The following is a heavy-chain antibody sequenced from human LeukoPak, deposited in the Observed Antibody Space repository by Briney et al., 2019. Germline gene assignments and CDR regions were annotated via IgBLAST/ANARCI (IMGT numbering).Heavy chain of an antibody. Sequence: GESPKISCKGSGYSINNYWIGWVRQMPGKGLEWMGIIYPADSDIRYSPSFQGQVTISADKSISTAYLQWSSLKASDTAMYYCARQEYCSGGSCYTWFDPWGQGTLVTVSS. CDR1: GYSINNYW. D-gene: IGHD2-15*01. CDR3: ARQEYCSGGSCYTWFDP. CDR2: IYPADSDI. J-gene: IGHJ5*02. V-gene: IGHV5-51*01.